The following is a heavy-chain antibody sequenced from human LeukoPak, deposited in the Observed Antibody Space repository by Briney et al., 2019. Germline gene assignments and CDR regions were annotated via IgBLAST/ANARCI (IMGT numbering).Heavy chain of an antibody. Sequence: RGSLRLSCAASGFTFSSYGMHWVRQAPGKGLEWVAAIWYDGSIQYYADSVKGRFTISRDNSKNTLYLRMDSLRAEDTAVYYCARAGYCSGGSCYGSDYWGQGTLVSVSS. D-gene: IGHD2-15*01. CDR1: GFTFSSYG. V-gene: IGHV3-33*01. CDR3: ARAGYCSGGSCYGSDY. J-gene: IGHJ4*02. CDR2: IWYDGSIQ.